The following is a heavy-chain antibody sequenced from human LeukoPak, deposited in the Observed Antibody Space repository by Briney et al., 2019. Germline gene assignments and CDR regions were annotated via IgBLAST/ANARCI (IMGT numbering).Heavy chain of an antibody. J-gene: IGHJ4*02. Sequence: SETLSLTCTVSGGSISSYYWSRIRQPPGKGLEWIGYIYYSGSTNYNPSLKSRVTISVDTSKNQFSLKLSSVTAADTAVYYCASTTVTTGGVDYWGQGTLVTVSS. CDR3: ASTTVTTGGVDY. D-gene: IGHD4-17*01. CDR2: IYYSGST. V-gene: IGHV4-59*01. CDR1: GGSISSYY.